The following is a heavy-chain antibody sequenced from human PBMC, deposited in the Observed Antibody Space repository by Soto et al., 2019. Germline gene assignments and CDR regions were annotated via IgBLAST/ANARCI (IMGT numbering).Heavy chain of an antibody. CDR2: ISGSGGST. V-gene: IGHV3-23*01. J-gene: IGHJ6*02. CDR3: AKSPYESSGYAVWGMDV. D-gene: IGHD3-22*01. CDR1: GFTFSSYA. Sequence: GGSLRLSCAASGFTFSSYAMSWVRQAPGKGLEWVSAISGSGGSTYYADSVKGRFTISRDNSKNTLYLQMNSLRAEDTGVYDCAKSPYESSGYAVWGMDVWGQGTMVTVSS.